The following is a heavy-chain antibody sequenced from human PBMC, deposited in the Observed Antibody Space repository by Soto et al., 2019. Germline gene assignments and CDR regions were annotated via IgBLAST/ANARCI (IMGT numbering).Heavy chain of an antibody. Sequence: SETLSLTCTVSGGSISSSSYCWGWIRQPPGKGLEWIGSIYYSGSTNYNPSLKSRVTISVDTSKNQFSLKLSSVTAADTAVYYCARHAGDFWSGYYYYYYYMDVWGKGTTVTVSS. CDR2: IYYSGST. V-gene: IGHV4-39*01. CDR3: ARHAGDFWSGYYYYYYYMDV. D-gene: IGHD3-3*01. CDR1: GGSISSSSYC. J-gene: IGHJ6*03.